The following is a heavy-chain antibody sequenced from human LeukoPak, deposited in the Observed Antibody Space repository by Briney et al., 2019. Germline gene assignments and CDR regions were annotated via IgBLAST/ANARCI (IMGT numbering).Heavy chain of an antibody. CDR2: ISSGSRDI. J-gene: IGHJ4*02. D-gene: IGHD5-18*01. V-gene: IGHV3-21*01. Sequence: GGSLRLSCVVSGFTFSTYTMNWVRQAPGKGLEWVSSISSGSRDIYYADSLKGRFTISRDNAKNSLYLQMNGLRAEDTAVYYCGRGRGYSYGSSQSMIDYWGQGTLVTVSS. CDR1: GFTFSTYT. CDR3: GRGRGYSYGSSQSMIDY.